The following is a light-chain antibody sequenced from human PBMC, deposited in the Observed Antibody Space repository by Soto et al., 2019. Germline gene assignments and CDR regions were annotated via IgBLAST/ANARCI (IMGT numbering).Light chain of an antibody. CDR2: EVI. J-gene: IGLJ1*01. Sequence: VLTQPPSASGSTGHSVTISCTGTSSDIGYYKYVSWYQQHPGKAPKLIIYEVIKRPSGVTDRFSGSKSGNTASLTVSGLQAEEEADYYCSSYAGSNLGVFGTGTKVTVL. CDR3: SSYAGSNLGV. CDR1: SSDIGYYKY. V-gene: IGLV2-8*01.